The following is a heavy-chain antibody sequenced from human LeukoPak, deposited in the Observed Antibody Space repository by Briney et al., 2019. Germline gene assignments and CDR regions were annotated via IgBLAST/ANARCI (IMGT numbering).Heavy chain of an antibody. D-gene: IGHD4-17*01. Sequence: NSGGSLRLSCAASAFTFSSYAMNWVRQAPGKGLEWVSSISSSSSYIYYADSAKGRFTISRDNAKNSLYLQMNSLRAEDTAVYYCARESYGDYAQFDYWGQGTLVTVSS. CDR1: AFTFSSYA. V-gene: IGHV3-21*01. J-gene: IGHJ4*02. CDR3: ARESYGDYAQFDY. CDR2: ISSSSSYI.